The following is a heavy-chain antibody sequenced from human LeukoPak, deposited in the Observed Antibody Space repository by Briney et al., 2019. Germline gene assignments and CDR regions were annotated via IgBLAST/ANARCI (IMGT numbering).Heavy chain of an antibody. Sequence: SETLSLTCAVYGGSFSGYYWSWIRQPPGKGLEWIGEINHSGSTNYNPSLKSRVTISVDTSKNQFSLKLSSLTAADTAVYYRVKDRGNHVTDYWGQGTLVTVSS. J-gene: IGHJ4*02. CDR1: GGSFSGYY. CDR2: INHSGST. V-gene: IGHV4-34*01. D-gene: IGHD1-14*01. CDR3: VKDRGNHVTDY.